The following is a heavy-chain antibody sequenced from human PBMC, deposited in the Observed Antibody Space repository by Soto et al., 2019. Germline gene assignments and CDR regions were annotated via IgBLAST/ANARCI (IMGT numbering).Heavy chain of an antibody. J-gene: IGHJ4*02. CDR1: GFTVSSNY. D-gene: IGHD1-26*01. V-gene: IGHV3-53*01. CDR3: ARNHREL. CDR2: IYSGGST. Sequence: GSLRLSCAASGFTVSSNYMSWVRQAPGEGLEWVSVIYSGGSTYYADSVKGRFTISRDHSKNTLYLKMNSLRAEETAVYYCARNHRELRGQRTLVSVSS.